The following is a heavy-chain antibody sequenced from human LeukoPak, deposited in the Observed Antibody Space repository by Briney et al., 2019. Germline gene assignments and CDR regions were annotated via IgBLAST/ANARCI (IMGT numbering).Heavy chain of an antibody. CDR3: ARGWAAAAGLLFDY. CDR1: GGTSSSYA. CDR2: IIPILGIA. D-gene: IGHD6-13*01. Sequence: SVKVSCKASGGTSSSYAISWVRQAPGQGLEWMGRIIPILGIANYAQKFQGRVTITADKSTSTAYMELSSLRSEDTAVYYCARGWAAAAGLLFDYWGQGTLVTVSS. J-gene: IGHJ4*02. V-gene: IGHV1-69*04.